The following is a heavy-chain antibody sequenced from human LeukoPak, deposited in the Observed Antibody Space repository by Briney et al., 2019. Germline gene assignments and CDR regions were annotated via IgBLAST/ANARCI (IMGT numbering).Heavy chain of an antibody. J-gene: IGHJ5*02. CDR2: IWYDGSNK. CDR3: ARERRAAAGWFDP. V-gene: IGHV3-33*01. CDR1: GFTFSSYG. Sequence: PGRSLRLSCAASGFTFSSYGMHWVRQAPHEGLEWVAVIWYDGSNKYYADSVKGRFTISRDNSKNTLYLQMNSLRAEDTAVYYCARERRAAAGWFDPWGQGTLVTVSS. D-gene: IGHD6-13*01.